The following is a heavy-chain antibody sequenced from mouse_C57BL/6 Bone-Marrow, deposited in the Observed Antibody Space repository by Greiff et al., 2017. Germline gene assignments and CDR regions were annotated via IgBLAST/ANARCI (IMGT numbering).Heavy chain of an antibody. CDR3: AKRAGTSFAY. V-gene: IGHV1-18*01. CDR2: INPNNGGT. Sequence: VQLQQSGPELVKPGASVKIPCKASGYTFTDYNMDWVKQSHGKSLEWIGDINPNNGGTIYNQKFKGKATLTVDKSSSTAYMELRSRTSEDTAVYYCAKRAGTSFAYWGQGTLVTVSA. CDR1: GYTFTDYN. J-gene: IGHJ3*01. D-gene: IGHD4-1*01.